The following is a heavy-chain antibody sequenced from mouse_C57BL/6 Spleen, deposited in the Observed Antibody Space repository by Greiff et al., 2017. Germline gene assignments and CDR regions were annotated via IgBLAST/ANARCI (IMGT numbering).Heavy chain of an antibody. Sequence: VKLVESGGGLVQPGGSLKLSCAASGFTFSDYYLYWVRQTPEKRLEWVANISTGGGGTYYPATVKGRFTISRDNAKNTLDLQMSRLKSDDTAIYYCARRIYEGYSYYAMDYWGQGTSVTVSS. CDR3: ARRIYEGYSYYAMDY. D-gene: IGHD2-3*01. J-gene: IGHJ4*01. CDR2: ISTGGGGT. CDR1: GFTFSDYY. V-gene: IGHV5-12*01.